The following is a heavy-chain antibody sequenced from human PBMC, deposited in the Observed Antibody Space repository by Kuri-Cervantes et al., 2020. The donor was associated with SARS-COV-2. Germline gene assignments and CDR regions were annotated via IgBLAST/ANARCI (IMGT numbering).Heavy chain of an antibody. Sequence: SEPLSPTCTVSGGSISSYYWSGIRQPPGKGLEWIGYMYYSGSTNYNPSLKSRVTISVDTSKNQFSLKQSSVTAADTAVYYCARHSVARFDPWGQGTLVTVSS. V-gene: IGHV4-59*08. CDR3: ARHSVARFDP. CDR2: MYYSGST. D-gene: IGHD4-23*01. J-gene: IGHJ5*02. CDR1: GGSISSYY.